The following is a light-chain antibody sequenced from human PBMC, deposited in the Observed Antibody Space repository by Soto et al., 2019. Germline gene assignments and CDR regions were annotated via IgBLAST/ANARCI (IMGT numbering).Light chain of an antibody. Sequence: EIVWTQSTGTLSLSPGERSTLSRMAIQRISSRYLAWYQQKPGQGPRLLIYYASTRATGIPAKFSGSGSGTDFSLTISSLQSVDSALYYCQPYNDWPRTFGPVTKVEI. J-gene: IGKJ4*02. CDR2: YAS. CDR1: QRISSRY. CDR3: QPYNDWPRT. V-gene: IGKV3-15*01.